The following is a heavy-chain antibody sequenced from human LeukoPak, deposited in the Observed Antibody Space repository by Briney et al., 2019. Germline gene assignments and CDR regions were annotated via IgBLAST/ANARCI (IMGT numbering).Heavy chain of an antibody. Sequence: SETLSLTCTVSGGSISSYYWSWIRQPPGKGLEWIGYIYYSGSTNYNASLKSRVTISVDTSKNQFSLKLSSVTAADTAVYYCARVFRSGSGSYQGAPINYYYYYMDVWGKGTTVTVSS. CDR1: GGSISSYY. V-gene: IGHV4-59*01. D-gene: IGHD3-10*01. CDR2: IYYSGST. CDR3: ARVFRSGSGSYQGAPINYYYYYMDV. J-gene: IGHJ6*03.